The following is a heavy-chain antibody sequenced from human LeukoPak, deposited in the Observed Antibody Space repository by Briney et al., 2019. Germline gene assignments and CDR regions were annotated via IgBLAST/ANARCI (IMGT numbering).Heavy chain of an antibody. Sequence: XSVKVSCKVSGYTLTELSMHWVRQAPGKGLEWMGGFDPEDGETIYALRFQGRVTMTEDTSTDTAYMELSSLRSEDTAVYYCATVGGLRRDYWGQGTLVTVSS. J-gene: IGHJ4*02. V-gene: IGHV1-24*01. D-gene: IGHD4-17*01. CDR3: ATVGGLRRDY. CDR1: GYTLTELS. CDR2: FDPEDGET.